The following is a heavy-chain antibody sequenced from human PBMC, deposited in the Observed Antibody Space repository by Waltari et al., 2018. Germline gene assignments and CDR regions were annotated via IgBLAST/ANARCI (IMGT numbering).Heavy chain of an antibody. J-gene: IGHJ4*02. CDR1: GFTFSSHW. D-gene: IGHD2-15*01. Sequence: EVQLMESGGGLVQPGGSLRLSCAASGFTFSSHWMQWVRQAPGKGLVWVSRIKGDGSSTNNADAVKGRFTISRDNGKNTLYLQMNSLRAEDTAVYFCVRGGLGYCSGGRCYSAIDYWGQGTLVTVSS. CDR2: IKGDGSST. V-gene: IGHV3-74*01. CDR3: VRGGLGYCSGGRCYSAIDY.